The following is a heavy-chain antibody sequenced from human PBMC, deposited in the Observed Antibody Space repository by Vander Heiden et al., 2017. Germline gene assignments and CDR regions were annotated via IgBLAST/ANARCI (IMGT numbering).Heavy chain of an antibody. D-gene: IGHD6-19*01. V-gene: IGHV3-13*01. Sequence: DVQLVESGGGLVQPGGSLRLSCAASGFTFGSYEMHWVRQVLGKGLEWVSAVGVAGDTFYPGSMKGRFTVSRENAKNSLYLQMNDLRAGDTAVYYCAREAGAGARELDYWGQGTLVTVSS. CDR1: GFTFGSYE. CDR3: AREAGAGARELDY. CDR2: VGVAGDT. J-gene: IGHJ4*02.